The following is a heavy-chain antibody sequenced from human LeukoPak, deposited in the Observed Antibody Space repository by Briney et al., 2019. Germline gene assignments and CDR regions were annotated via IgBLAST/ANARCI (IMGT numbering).Heavy chain of an antibody. V-gene: IGHV3-9*01. J-gene: IGHJ4*02. CDR3: AKGRPGTYSSSWYYFDY. D-gene: IGHD6-13*01. CDR2: ISCNSGSI. Sequence: GGSLRLSCAASGFTFDDYAMHWVRQAPGKGLEWVSGISCNSGSIGYADSVKGRFTISRDNAKNSLYLQMNSLRAEDTALYYCAKGRPGTYSSSWYYFDYWGQGTLVTVSS. CDR1: GFTFDDYA.